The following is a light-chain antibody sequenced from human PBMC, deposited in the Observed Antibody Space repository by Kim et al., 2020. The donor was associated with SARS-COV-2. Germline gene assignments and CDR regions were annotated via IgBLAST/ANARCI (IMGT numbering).Light chain of an antibody. Sequence: QLVLTQSPSASASLGASVKLTCTLNSGHSNYAIAWHQQQTEKGPRFLMTLNSDGSHTKGDGIPDRFSGSSSGAERYLTISSLQFEDEADYYCQTWGTGIVFGGGTQLTVL. CDR3: QTWGTGIV. CDR2: LNSDGSH. J-gene: IGLJ2*01. CDR1: SGHSNYA. V-gene: IGLV4-69*01.